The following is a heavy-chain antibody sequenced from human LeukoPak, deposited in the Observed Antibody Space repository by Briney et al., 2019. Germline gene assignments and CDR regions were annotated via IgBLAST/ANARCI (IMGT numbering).Heavy chain of an antibody. CDR3: AREIEAAGLFLDY. CDR1: VFTFRICY. J-gene: IGHJ4*02. Sequence: GVSLRLSCAVSVFTFRICYMIWVRRSPGRGRVCGANMNYDGSEKYYMDSVKGRFTIHRDNAKNSLYLKMNSQREEETGVYYCAREIEAAGLFLDYWGQGTLVTVSS. D-gene: IGHD6-13*01. CDR2: MNYDGSEK. V-gene: IGHV3-7*01.